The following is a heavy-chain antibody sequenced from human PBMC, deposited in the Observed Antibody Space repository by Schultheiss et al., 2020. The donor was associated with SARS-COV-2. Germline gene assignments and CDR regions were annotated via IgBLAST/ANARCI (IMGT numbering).Heavy chain of an antibody. Sequence: GESLKISCAASGFTFSSYSMNWVRQAPGKGLEWVSYISSSSSTIYYADSVKGRFTISRDNAKNSLYLHMNSLRAEDTAVYYCATVYNLGYCSSTSCPFDYWGQGTLVTVSS. CDR1: GFTFSSYS. CDR3: ATVYNLGYCSSTSCPFDY. V-gene: IGHV3-48*04. CDR2: ISSSSSTI. D-gene: IGHD2-2*01. J-gene: IGHJ4*02.